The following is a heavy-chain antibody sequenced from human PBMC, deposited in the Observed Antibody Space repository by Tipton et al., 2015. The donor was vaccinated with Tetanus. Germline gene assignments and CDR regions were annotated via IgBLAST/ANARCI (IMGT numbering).Heavy chain of an antibody. CDR1: GDSISSSTYY. V-gene: IGHV4-39*01. CDR2: IYENGDT. CDR3: ARYGKGYCSGGDCSSDGFDI. D-gene: IGHD2-15*01. Sequence: TLYLTCSLSGDSISSSTYYWGWIRQPPGKGLEWIGSIYENGDTYYNPSLKSRLTISVDTSKNQFSLRLTSVTAADTAVYYCARYGKGYCSGGDCSSDGFDIWGQGTMDTVSS. J-gene: IGHJ3*02.